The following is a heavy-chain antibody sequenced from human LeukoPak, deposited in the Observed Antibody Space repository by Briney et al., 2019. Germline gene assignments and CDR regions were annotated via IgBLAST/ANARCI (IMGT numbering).Heavy chain of an antibody. CDR2: LYNAGST. CDR1: GFTVSNKY. CDR3: AKQSRSSGWYPIDY. V-gene: IGHV3-66*04. J-gene: IGHJ4*02. Sequence: GGSLRLSCVASGFTVSNKYMSWVRQAPGKGLEWVSVLYNAGSTYYADSVKGRFTISRDSSKNTLYLQMYSLRAEDTAVYYCAKQSRSSGWYPIDYWGQGTLVTVSS. D-gene: IGHD6-19*01.